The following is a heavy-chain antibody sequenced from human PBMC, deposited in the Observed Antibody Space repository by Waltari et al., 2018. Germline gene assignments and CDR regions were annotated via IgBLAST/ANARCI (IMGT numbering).Heavy chain of an antibody. J-gene: IGHJ4*02. V-gene: IGHV4-39*02. CDR3: ARETAYSSDF. CDR2: LYYNGSP. D-gene: IGHD4-4*01. CDR1: GGSINSHSYY. Sequence: QLQESGPGLVKPSETLSLTCTVSGGSINSHSYYWSWLRQHPGKGLEWIGTLYYNGSPYYNSSLSSRVTISIDTSKNHFSLTLTSVTAADTAVYYCARETAYSSDFWGLGTLVTVSS.